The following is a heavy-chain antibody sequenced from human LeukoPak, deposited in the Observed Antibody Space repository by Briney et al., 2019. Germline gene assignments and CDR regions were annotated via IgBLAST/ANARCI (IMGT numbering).Heavy chain of an antibody. Sequence: AASVKVSCKASGYTFTGYYSHWVRQAPGQGLGWMGWINPNSGGTNYAQTFQGRVTMTRDTSISTAYMELSRLRSDDTAVYYCARDLITMVRGVNNWFDPWGQGTLVTVSS. D-gene: IGHD3-10*01. CDR2: INPNSGGT. CDR3: ARDLITMVRGVNNWFDP. V-gene: IGHV1-2*02. J-gene: IGHJ5*02. CDR1: GYTFTGYY.